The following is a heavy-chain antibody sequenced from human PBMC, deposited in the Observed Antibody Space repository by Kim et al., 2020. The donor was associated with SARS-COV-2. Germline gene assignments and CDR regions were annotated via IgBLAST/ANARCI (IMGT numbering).Heavy chain of an antibody. D-gene: IGHD3-9*01. CDR2: ISSSGSTI. CDR1: GFTFSSYE. J-gene: IGHJ6*02. V-gene: IGHV3-48*03. CDR3: ARGPPYYDILTGYLPHYSYYYGMDV. Sequence: GGSLRLSCAASGFTFSSYEMNWVRQAPGKGLEWVSYISSSGSTIYYADSVKGRFTISRDNAKNSLYLQMNSLRAEDTAVYYCARGPPYYDILTGYLPHYSYYYGMDVWGQGTLVTVSS.